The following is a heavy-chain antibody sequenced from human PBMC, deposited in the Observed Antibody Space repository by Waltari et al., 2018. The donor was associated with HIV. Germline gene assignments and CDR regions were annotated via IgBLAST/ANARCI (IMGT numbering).Heavy chain of an antibody. CDR1: GVTWGGSW. V-gene: IGHV3-7*01. J-gene: IGHJ4*02. CDR3: ARGRGYYSGSPYYFDS. CDR2: IERDGSDK. Sequence: EVQVVESGGELVETGGSVGRSWAASGVTWGGSWMTWVRKAPVKGLEWVASIERDGSDKSYVYSVKGRFSLSRDNAKSTLYLQMSSLRVEDTALYFCARGRGYYSGSPYYFDSWGQGTLVTVSS. D-gene: IGHD3-10*01.